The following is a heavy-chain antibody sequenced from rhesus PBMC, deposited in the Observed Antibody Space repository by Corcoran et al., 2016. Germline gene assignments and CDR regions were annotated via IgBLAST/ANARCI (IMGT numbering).Heavy chain of an antibody. D-gene: IGHD6-13*01. Sequence: EVQLVESGGGLVQPGGSLRLSCAASGFTFSAYGMSWVRQAPGKGLEWVSYISNGGGSTYYAESVRCRFTISRDNSKNTRSLQMNSLRLEDTAVYYWAKEGAAGYWYFDLWGPGTPITISS. CDR1: GFTFSAYG. V-gene: IGHV3S5*01. CDR3: AKEGAAGYWYFDL. CDR2: ISNGGGST. J-gene: IGHJ2*01.